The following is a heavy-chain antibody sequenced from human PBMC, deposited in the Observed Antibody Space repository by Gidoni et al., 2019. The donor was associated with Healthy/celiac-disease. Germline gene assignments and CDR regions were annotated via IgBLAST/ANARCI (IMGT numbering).Heavy chain of an antibody. Sequence: QVQLVESGGGVVQPGRSLRLSCAASGFTFSSYGMHWVRQAPGKGLEWVAVISYDGSNKYYADSVKGRFTISRDNSKNTLYLQMNSLRAEDTAVYYCAKADQLLSAFDIWGQGTMVTVSS. CDR2: ISYDGSNK. D-gene: IGHD2-2*01. J-gene: IGHJ3*02. CDR3: AKADQLLSAFDI. CDR1: GFTFSSYG. V-gene: IGHV3-30*18.